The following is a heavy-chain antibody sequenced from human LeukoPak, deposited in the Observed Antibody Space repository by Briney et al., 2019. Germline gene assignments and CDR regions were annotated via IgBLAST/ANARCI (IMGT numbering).Heavy chain of an antibody. V-gene: IGHV3-23*01. CDR3: AKPNPPIKRGPGYYFDY. Sequence: PGGSLRLSCAASGFTFSSYAMSWVRQAPGKGLEWVSAISGSGGSTYYADSVKGRFTISRDNSKNTLYLQMNSLRAEDTAVYYCAKPNPPIKRGPGYYFDYLGQGTLVNGSS. J-gene: IGHJ4*03. D-gene: IGHD3-9*01. CDR1: GFTFSSYA. CDR2: ISGSGGST.